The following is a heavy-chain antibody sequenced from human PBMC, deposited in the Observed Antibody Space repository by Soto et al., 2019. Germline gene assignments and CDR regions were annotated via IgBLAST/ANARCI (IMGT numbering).Heavy chain of an antibody. D-gene: IGHD6-19*01. CDR2: INQDGREK. J-gene: IGHJ4*02. CDR1: GFIFSSYW. Sequence: EVQLVESGGGLVQPGGSLRLSCAASGFIFSSYWMNWVRQAPGKGLEWVASINQDGREKYYVDSVKGRFTISRDNAKNSLSLQVNSLRAKDTAVYYCARDGEEAGLYFDYWGQGTLVTVSS. V-gene: IGHV3-7*01. CDR3: ARDGEEAGLYFDY.